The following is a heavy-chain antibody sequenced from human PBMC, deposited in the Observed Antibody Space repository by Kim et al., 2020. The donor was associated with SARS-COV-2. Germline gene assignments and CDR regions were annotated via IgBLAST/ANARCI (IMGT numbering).Heavy chain of an antibody. J-gene: IGHJ4*02. CDR2: IYPGDSET. CDR3: ARGRRYNCDY. Sequence: GESLQISCKGSGYSFTTYWIGWVRQMPGKGLEWMGIIYPGDSETRYSPSFQGQVTISVDKSISTAHLQWSDLKASDTAMYYCARGRRYNCDYWGQGTQVTVS. V-gene: IGHV5-51*01. D-gene: IGHD1-20*01. CDR1: GYSFTTYW.